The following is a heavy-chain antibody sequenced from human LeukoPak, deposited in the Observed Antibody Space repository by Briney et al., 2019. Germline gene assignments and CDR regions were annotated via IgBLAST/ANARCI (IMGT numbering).Heavy chain of an antibody. CDR1: GGSFSGYY. V-gene: IGHV4-34*01. CDR3: ARWGTTGTGNWFDP. D-gene: IGHD1-1*01. J-gene: IGHJ5*02. Sequence: SETLSLTCAVYGGSFSGYYWSWIRQPPGKGLEWIGEINHSGSTNYNPSLKSRVTISVDTSKNQFSLKLNSVTAADTAVYYCARWGTTGTGNWFDPWGQGTLVTVSS. CDR2: INHSGST.